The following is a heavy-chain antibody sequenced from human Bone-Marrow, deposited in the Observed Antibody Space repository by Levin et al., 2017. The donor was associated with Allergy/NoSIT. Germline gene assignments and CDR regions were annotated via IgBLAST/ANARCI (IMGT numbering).Heavy chain of an antibody. J-gene: IGHJ4*02. CDR2: INHSGST. CDR3: ARGGRWSFAYYFDY. D-gene: IGHD3-10*01. Sequence: SETLSLTCAVDGGSFTGYFWTWIRQPPGKGLEWIGEINHSGSTKYNPSLTSRVTISVDTSKKEFSLNLSSVTAADTAVFYCARGGRWSFAYYFDYWGQGTRVTVAS. V-gene: IGHV4-34*01. CDR1: GGSFTGYF.